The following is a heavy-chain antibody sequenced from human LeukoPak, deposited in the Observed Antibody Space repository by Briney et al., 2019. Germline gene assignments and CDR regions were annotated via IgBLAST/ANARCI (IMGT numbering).Heavy chain of an antibody. J-gene: IGHJ4*02. CDR2: IIPIFGTA. CDR3: ARDSGSSWYRNGGYYFDY. D-gene: IGHD6-13*01. CDR1: GGTFSSYA. Sequence: ASVKVSCKASGGTFSSYAISWVRQAPGQGLEWMGRIIPIFGTANYAQKLQGRVTITTDESTRTAYMALSRLRSEDTAVYYCARDSGSSWYRNGGYYFDYWGQGTLVTVSS. V-gene: IGHV1-69*05.